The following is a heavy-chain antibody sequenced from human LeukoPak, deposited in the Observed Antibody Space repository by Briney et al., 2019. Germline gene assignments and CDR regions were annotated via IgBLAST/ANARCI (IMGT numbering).Heavy chain of an antibody. D-gene: IGHD4-17*01. CDR1: GYTFTGYY. J-gene: IGHJ4*02. V-gene: IGHV1-2*02. CDR3: ARAGATVTSHLDS. CDR2: INPNSGGT. Sequence: GASVKVSCKASGYTFTGYYMHWVRQAPGQGLEWMGWINPNSGGTNYAQKFQGRVTMTTDTSTSTAYMELRSLKSDDTAVYYCARAGATVTSHLDSWGQGTLVTVSS.